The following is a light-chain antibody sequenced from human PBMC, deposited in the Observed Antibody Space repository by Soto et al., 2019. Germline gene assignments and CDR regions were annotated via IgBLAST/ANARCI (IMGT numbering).Light chain of an antibody. CDR1: NIGSKS. Sequence: SYELTQPPAVSVSPGQTARITCGGDNIGSKSVHWYQQKPGQAPVLVVYNYKDRPSGIPERFSDSNSGNTATLTISRGEAGDEADDYCQVWDSSRDNVVFGGGTKLTVL. V-gene: IGLV3-21*02. J-gene: IGLJ3*02. CDR2: NYK. CDR3: QVWDSSRDNVV.